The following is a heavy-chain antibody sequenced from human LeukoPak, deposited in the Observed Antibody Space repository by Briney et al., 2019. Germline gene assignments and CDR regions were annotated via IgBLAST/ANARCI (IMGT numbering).Heavy chain of an antibody. Sequence: GGSLRLSCAASGFTFSSYAMSWVRQAPGKGLEWVSAISGSGGSTHYADSVKGRFTISRDNSKNTPYLQMNSLRAEDTAVYYCAPGRLYQDYWGQGTLVTVSS. J-gene: IGHJ4*02. CDR2: ISGSGGST. D-gene: IGHD2-2*01. CDR3: APGRLYQDY. V-gene: IGHV3-23*01. CDR1: GFTFSSYA.